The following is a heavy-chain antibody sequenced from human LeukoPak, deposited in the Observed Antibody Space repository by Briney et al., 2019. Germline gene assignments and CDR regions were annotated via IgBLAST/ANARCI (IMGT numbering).Heavy chain of an antibody. CDR2: ISWNSGSI. V-gene: IGHV3-9*01. D-gene: IGHD3-22*01. J-gene: IGHJ6*02. CDR3: AKDTYYYDSSGYHYYYGMDV. Sequence: PGGSLRLSCAASGFTFSSYAMSWVRQAPGKGLEWVSGISWNSGSIGYADSVKGQFTISRDNAKNSLYLQMNSLRAEDTALYYCAKDTYYYDSSGYHYYYGMDVWGQGTTVTVSS. CDR1: GFTFSSYA.